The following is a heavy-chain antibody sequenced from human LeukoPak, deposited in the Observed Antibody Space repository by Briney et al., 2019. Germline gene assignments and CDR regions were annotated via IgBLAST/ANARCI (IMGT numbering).Heavy chain of an antibody. CDR3: ARFIAAADY. V-gene: IGHV3-48*01. CDR1: GFTFSSYS. D-gene: IGHD6-13*01. CDR2: ISSSSSTI. J-gene: IGHJ4*02. Sequence: GGSLRLXCAASGFTFSSYSMNWVRQAPGKELEWVSYISSSSSTICYADSVKGRFTISRDNAKNSLYLQMNSLRAEDTAVYYCARFIAAADYWGQGTLVTVSS.